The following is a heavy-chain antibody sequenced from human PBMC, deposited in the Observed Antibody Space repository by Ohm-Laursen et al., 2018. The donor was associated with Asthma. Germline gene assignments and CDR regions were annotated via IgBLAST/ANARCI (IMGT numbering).Heavy chain of an antibody. Sequence: SLRLSCTASGFTFTSYDMYWVRQAPGKGLEFVAVIWYGGSNKYYADSVKGRFTISRDNSKNTLYLQMNSLRAEDTAVYYCAKDRYYYGSGVTIDYWGQGTLVTVSS. J-gene: IGHJ4*02. CDR2: IWYGGSNK. D-gene: IGHD3-10*01. CDR3: AKDRYYYGSGVTIDY. CDR1: GFTFTSYD. V-gene: IGHV3-33*06.